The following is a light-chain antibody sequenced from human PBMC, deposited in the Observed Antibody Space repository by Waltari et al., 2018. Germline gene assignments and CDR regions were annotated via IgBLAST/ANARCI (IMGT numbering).Light chain of an antibody. V-gene: IGKV3-11*01. Sequence: EIVLTQSPATLSLSPGERATLSCRTSQSVSSYLAWYQQNPGQAPRLLIYDASNRATGIPARFSGSGSGTDFTLTISSLEPEDFAVYYCQQRSNWPINFGQGTRLQIK. J-gene: IGKJ5*01. CDR3: QQRSNWPIN. CDR1: QSVSSY. CDR2: DAS.